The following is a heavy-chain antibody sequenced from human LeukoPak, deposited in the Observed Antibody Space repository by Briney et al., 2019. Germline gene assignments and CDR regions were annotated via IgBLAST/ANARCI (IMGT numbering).Heavy chain of an antibody. J-gene: IGHJ4*02. D-gene: IGHD6-25*01. CDR2: IWPDGSKK. V-gene: IGHV3-30*02. Sequence: GGSLRLSCAASGFTFSTYAMHWVRQAPGKGREWVAFIWPDGSKKYYADSVKGRFAISRENSKNTVYLQMNDLRPEDTALYFCAKISSSAESNFDYWGQGTLRTVSS. CDR3: AKISSSAESNFDY. CDR1: GFTFSTYA.